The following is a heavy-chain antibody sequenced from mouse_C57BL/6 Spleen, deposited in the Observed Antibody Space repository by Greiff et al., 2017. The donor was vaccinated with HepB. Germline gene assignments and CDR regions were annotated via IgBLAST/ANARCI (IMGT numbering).Heavy chain of an antibody. CDR1: GYSITSGYY. CDR2: ISYDGSN. J-gene: IGHJ3*01. V-gene: IGHV3-6*01. CDR3: ARDCNYPWFAY. D-gene: IGHD2-1*01. Sequence: DVQLQESGPGLVKPSQSLSLTCSVTGYSITSGYYWNWIRQFPGNKLEWMGYISYDGSNNYNPSLKNRISITRDTSKNQFFLKLNSVTTEDTATYYCARDCNYPWFAYWGQGTLVTVSA.